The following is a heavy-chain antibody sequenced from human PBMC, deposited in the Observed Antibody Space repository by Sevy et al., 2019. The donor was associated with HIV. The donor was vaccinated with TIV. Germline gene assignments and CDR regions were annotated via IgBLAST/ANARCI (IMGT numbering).Heavy chain of an antibody. J-gene: IGHJ4*02. D-gene: IGHD6-19*01. CDR3: ATALVSSGWS. CDR1: GFTFSRYW. V-gene: IGHV3-74*01. Sequence: GGSLRLSCAASGFTFSRYWMHWVRQAPGKGLGWVSHINSEGSRTDYEDSVKGGFTISRDKAMNTLYLQMNSLSAEDTAVYYCATALVSSGWSWGQGTLVTVSS. CDR2: INSEGSRT.